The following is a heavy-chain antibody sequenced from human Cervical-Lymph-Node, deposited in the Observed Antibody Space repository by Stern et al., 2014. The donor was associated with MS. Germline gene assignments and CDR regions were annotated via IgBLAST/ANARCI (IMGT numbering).Heavy chain of an antibody. Sequence: EVQLVESGGGLVKPGGSLRLSCAASGFTFSSYTMNWVRQAPGKGLEWVSSINTKSTYIYYADSVKGRFTVSRDNAKNSLYLQMSSLRGDDTAVYYCANGSPLHYWGQGTLVTFSS. D-gene: IGHD1-26*01. CDR1: GFTFSSYT. J-gene: IGHJ4*02. V-gene: IGHV3-21*01. CDR2: INTKSTYI. CDR3: ANGSPLHY.